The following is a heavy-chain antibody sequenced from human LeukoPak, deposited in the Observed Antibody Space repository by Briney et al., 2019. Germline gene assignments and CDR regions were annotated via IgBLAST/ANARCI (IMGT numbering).Heavy chain of an antibody. J-gene: IGHJ5*02. D-gene: IGHD6-6*01. CDR3: ARDLGIAARLVWFDP. CDR1: GGSFSGYY. Sequence: SETLSLTCAVYGGSFSGYYWSWIRQPPGKGLEWIGYIYYSGSTNYNPSLKSRVTISVDTSKNQFSLKLSSVTAADTAVYYCARDLGIAARLVWFDPWGQGTLVTVSS. V-gene: IGHV4-59*01. CDR2: IYYSGST.